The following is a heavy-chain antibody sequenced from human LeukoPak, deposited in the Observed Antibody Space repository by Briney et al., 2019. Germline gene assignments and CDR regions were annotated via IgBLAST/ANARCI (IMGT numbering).Heavy chain of an antibody. D-gene: IGHD5-24*01. CDR3: ARDRIVVEMATIYYYYGMDV. CDR2: ISNNGGYT. J-gene: IGHJ6*02. Sequence: PPGGSLRLSCAASGFTFSTYAMSWVRQAPGKGLEWVSAISNNGGYTYYADSVQGRFTISRDNSKSTLCLQMNSLRAEDTAVYYCARDRIVVEMATIYYYYGMDVWGQGTTVTVSS. CDR1: GFTFSTYA. V-gene: IGHV3-23*01.